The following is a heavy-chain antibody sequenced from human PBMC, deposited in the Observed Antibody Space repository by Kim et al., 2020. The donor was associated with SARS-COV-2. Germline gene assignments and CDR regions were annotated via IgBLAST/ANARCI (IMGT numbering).Heavy chain of an antibody. J-gene: IGHJ6*01. CDR1: AGTFSIYA. CDR3: ARVFSAMVTPYYYGQYV. CDR2: IIPLLGIA. Sequence: SVKVSCKASAGTFSIYAISWLRQAPGQGLEWVGRIIPLLGIANYAQKFQDRVTVTADQSTSTAYMELRSLRSEDEAVYYCARVFSAMVTPYYYGQYVWG. D-gene: IGHD5-18*01. V-gene: IGHV1-69*04.